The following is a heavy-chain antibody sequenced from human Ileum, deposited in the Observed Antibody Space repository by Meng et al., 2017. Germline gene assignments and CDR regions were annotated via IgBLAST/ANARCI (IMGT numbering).Heavy chain of an antibody. CDR3: ARSRDGYNVLDY. J-gene: IGHJ4*02. CDR1: GFTFSSYV. V-gene: IGHV3-23*01. D-gene: IGHD5-24*01. CDR2: ISSSGGGT. Sequence: GESLKISCAASGFTFSSYVMSWVRQAPGKGLEWVSAISSSGGGTFFAASVKGRFTISRDNSKNTLYLQMNSLRAEDTAVYYCARSRDGYNVLDYWGQGTLVTVSS.